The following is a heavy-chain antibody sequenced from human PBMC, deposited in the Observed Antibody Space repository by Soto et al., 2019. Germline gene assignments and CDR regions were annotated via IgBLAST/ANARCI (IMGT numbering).Heavy chain of an antibody. V-gene: IGHV3-33*01. Sequence: PGGSLRLSCAASGFTFSSYGMHWVRQAPGKGLEWVAVIWYDGSNKYYADSVKGRFTISRDNSKNTLYLQMNSLRAEDTAVYYCARDRRGSWYHYYYYYGMDVWGQGTTVTVSS. CDR2: IWYDGSNK. J-gene: IGHJ6*02. D-gene: IGHD6-13*01. CDR3: ARDRRGSWYHYYYYYGMDV. CDR1: GFTFSSYG.